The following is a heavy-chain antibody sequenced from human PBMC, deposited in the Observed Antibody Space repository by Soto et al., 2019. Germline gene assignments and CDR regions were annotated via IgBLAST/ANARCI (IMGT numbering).Heavy chain of an antibody. J-gene: IGHJ6*02. V-gene: IGHV4-59*01. Sequence: PSETLSLTCTVSGGSISSYYWSWIRQPPGKGLEWIGYIYYSGSTNYNPSLKSRVTISVDTSKNQFSLKLSSVTAADTAAYYCTRDRIVVVPAANYYYYYGMDVWGQGTTVTVSS. CDR1: GGSISSYY. CDR3: TRDRIVVVPAANYYYYYGMDV. CDR2: IYYSGST. D-gene: IGHD2-2*01.